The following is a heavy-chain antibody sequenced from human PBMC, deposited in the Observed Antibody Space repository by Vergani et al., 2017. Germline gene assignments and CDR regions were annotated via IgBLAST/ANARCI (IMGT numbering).Heavy chain of an antibody. Sequence: QVQLVQSGAEVKKPGSSVKVSCKASGGTFSSYGISWVRQAPGQGLEWMGWISAYNGNTNYAQKLQGRVTMTTDTSTSTAYMELRSLRSDDTAVYYCARANSTPLLFGELFYAFDIWGQGTMVTVSS. V-gene: IGHV1-18*01. CDR3: ARANSTPLLFGELFYAFDI. CDR2: ISAYNGNT. CDR1: GGTFSSYG. J-gene: IGHJ3*02. D-gene: IGHD3-10*01.